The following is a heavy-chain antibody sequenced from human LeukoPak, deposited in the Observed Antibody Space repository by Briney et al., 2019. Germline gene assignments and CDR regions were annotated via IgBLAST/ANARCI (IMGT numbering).Heavy chain of an antibody. CDR3: ARRGGYDTSGHRAYSYYYGMDV. CDR2: IYYSGST. J-gene: IGHJ6*02. CDR1: GGSISSGGYY. D-gene: IGHD3-22*01. Sequence: KSSETLSLTCTVSGGSISSGGYYWSWIRQHPGKGLEWIGYIYYSGSTNYNPSLKSRVTISVDTSKNQFSLRLSSVTAANSAVYYCARRGGYDTSGHRAYSYYYGMDVWGQGTTVTVSS. V-gene: IGHV4-61*08.